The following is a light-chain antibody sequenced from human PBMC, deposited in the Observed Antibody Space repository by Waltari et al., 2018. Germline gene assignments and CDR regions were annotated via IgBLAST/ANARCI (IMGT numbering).Light chain of an antibody. J-gene: IGKJ4*01. CDR2: DSS. Sequence: EILLTQSLGTLSLSPGERATLSCRASQSLRNNFLVWYQQKPGQAPRLLIYDSSRRATGIPDRFSGSGSGTDFTLTISRLEPEDFAVYFCQQYGRSPLTFGGGTKVEIK. CDR3: QQYGRSPLT. V-gene: IGKV3-20*01. CDR1: QSLRNNF.